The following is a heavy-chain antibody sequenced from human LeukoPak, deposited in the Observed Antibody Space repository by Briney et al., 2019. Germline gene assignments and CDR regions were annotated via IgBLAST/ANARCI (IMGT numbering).Heavy chain of an antibody. V-gene: IGHV1-18*01. CDR1: GYTFSSYG. CDR2: ISSNNGNT. D-gene: IGHD6-19*01. Sequence: ASVKVSCKASGYTFSSYGISWVRQAPGQGLEWMGWISSNNGNTNFAQKLQGRVSMTTDTSTSTAYMELRSLRSDDTAVYYCARGVSIAVAGTGRWFDPWGQGTLVTVSS. J-gene: IGHJ5*02. CDR3: ARGVSIAVAGTGRWFDP.